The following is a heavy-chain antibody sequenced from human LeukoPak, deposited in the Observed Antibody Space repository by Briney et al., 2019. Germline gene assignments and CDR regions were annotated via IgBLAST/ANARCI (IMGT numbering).Heavy chain of an antibody. J-gene: IGHJ4*02. CDR1: GFTFSDYY. D-gene: IGHD3-9*01. V-gene: IGHV3-11*03. CDR2: ISGSSSYT. CDR3: ARPPNSEILTLPDY. Sequence: GGSLRLSCAASGFTFSDYYMSWIRQAPGKGLEWVSYISGSSSYTNYADSVKGRFTISRDNAKNSLYLQMNSLRAEDTAVYYCARPPNSEILTLPDYWGKGPLVTVSS.